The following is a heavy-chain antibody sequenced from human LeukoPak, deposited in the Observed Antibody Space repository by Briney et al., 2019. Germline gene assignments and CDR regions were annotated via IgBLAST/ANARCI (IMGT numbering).Heavy chain of an antibody. Sequence: TSETLSLTCIVSGGSITSSSYYWGWIRQPPGKGLEWIGTIYYSGSTYYNPSLKSRVTISVDTSKNQFSLKLSSVTATDTAVYYCARVTGYTIEDYFDYWGQGTLVTVSS. D-gene: IGHD3-9*01. CDR1: GGSITSSSYY. CDR3: ARVTGYTIEDYFDY. V-gene: IGHV4-39*01. J-gene: IGHJ4*02. CDR2: IYYSGST.